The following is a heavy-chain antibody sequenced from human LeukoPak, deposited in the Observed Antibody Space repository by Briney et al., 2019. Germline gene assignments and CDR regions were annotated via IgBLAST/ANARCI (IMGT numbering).Heavy chain of an antibody. CDR1: GYSFTSYY. D-gene: IGHD3-10*01. J-gene: IGHJ4*02. Sequence: ASVKVSCKASGYSFTSYYLHWVRQARGQGLEWMGWINPNSGGANSAQKFQGRVTMTRVTSINTVYMELSRLRSDDTAVYFCARGGGSGSYPDYWGQGTLVTVSS. CDR3: ARGGGSGSYPDY. CDR2: INPNSGGA. V-gene: IGHV1-2*02.